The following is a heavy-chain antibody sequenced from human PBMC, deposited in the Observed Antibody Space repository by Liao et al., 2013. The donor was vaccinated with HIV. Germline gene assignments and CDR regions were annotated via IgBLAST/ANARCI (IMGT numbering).Heavy chain of an antibody. D-gene: IGHD3-10*01. CDR2: IAHSGST. V-gene: IGHV4-34*01. Sequence: QVQLQQWGAGLLKPSETLSLTCGVYGGPLSGYWWTYFRQPPGRGLEWIGEIAHSGSTNYNPSLESRVTISVDTSKNQFSLKVTSVTTADTAVYYCARGTQVTVIRGVLVPTTFDAFDVWGQGTTVTVSS. J-gene: IGHJ3*01. CDR1: GGPLSGYW. CDR3: ARGTQVTVIRGVLVPTTFDAFDV.